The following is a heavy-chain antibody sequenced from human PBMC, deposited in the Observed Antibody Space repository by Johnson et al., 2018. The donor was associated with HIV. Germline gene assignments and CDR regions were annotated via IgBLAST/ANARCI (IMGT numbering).Heavy chain of an antibody. J-gene: IGHJ3*02. CDR2: IHYDGNNK. V-gene: IGHV3-30*02. Sequence: QVQLVESGGGVVQPGGSLRLSCAASAFTFSSYAIHWVRQAPGKGLEWVAFIHYDGNNKYYADSVKGRFTISRDNSKNTLYLQMNSLRAEDTAVYFCARGGPYYYDSSGYGAFDIWGQGTMVTVSS. D-gene: IGHD3-22*01. CDR3: ARGGPYYYDSSGYGAFDI. CDR1: AFTFSSYA.